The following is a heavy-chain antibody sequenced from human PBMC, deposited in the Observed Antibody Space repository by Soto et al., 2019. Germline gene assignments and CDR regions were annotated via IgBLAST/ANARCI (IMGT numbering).Heavy chain of an antibody. V-gene: IGHV3-15*01. CDR3: TTDQSVVVAAAIDY. CDR1: GFTFSNAW. J-gene: IGHJ4*02. CDR2: IKSKTDGGTT. Sequence: GGSLRLSCAASGFTFSNAWMNWVRQAPGKGLEWVGRIKSKTDGGTTDYAAPVKGRFTISRDDSKNTLYLQMNGLKTEDTAVYYCTTDQSVVVAAAIDYWGQGTLVTVSS. D-gene: IGHD2-15*01.